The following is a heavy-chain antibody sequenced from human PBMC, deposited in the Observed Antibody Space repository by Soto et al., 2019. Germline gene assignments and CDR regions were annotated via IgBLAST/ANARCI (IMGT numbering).Heavy chain of an antibody. V-gene: IGHV1-3*01. D-gene: IGHD2-15*01. Sequence: QVQLVQSGAEVKKPGASVKVSCKASGYTFTSYAMHWVRQAPGQRLEWMGWIDAGNGNTKYSQKCQVRVTITRDTSARIAYMERSSLSSEDTAVYYCARDLGGWHDYWGQGTLVTVSS. CDR1: GYTFTSYA. J-gene: IGHJ4*02. CDR3: ARDLGGWHDY. CDR2: IDAGNGNT.